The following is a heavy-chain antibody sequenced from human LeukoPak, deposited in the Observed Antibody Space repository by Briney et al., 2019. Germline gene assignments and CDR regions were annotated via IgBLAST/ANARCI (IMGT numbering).Heavy chain of an antibody. V-gene: IGHV3-7*03. J-gene: IGHJ4*02. CDR3: ARDQYDTWSRRGNFDS. Sequence: GGSLRLSCVASGFTFGKYWMSWVRQAPGKGLEWVANIKLDGSEKNYEDSVKGRFTISRGNTKNSLYLQMNSLRVEDTAVFYCARDQYDTWSRRGNFDSWGQGTLVIVSS. D-gene: IGHD3-3*01. CDR2: IKLDGSEK. CDR1: GFTFGKYW.